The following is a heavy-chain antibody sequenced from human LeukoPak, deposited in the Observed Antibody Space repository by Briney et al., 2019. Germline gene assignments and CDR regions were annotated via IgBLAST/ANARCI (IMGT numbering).Heavy chain of an antibody. J-gene: IGHJ4*02. CDR2: INHSGST. CDR1: GGSFSGYY. V-gene: IGHV4-34*01. CDR3: ARHIPYRGSRFDY. D-gene: IGHD3-16*01. Sequence: SETLSLTCAVYGGSFSGYYWSWIRQPPGKGLEWIGEINHSGSTNYNPSLKSRVTISVDTSKNQFSLKLSSVTAADTAVYYCARHIPYRGSRFDYWGQGTLVTVSS.